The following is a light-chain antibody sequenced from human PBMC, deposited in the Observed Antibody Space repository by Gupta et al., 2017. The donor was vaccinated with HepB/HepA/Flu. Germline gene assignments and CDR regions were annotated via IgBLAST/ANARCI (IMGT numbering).Light chain of an antibody. V-gene: IGKV3-15*01. J-gene: IGKJ1*01. CDR3: QHENTWPAT. Sequence: EIVMTQSPATLSVSPGERATLSCRASQSVGSKLAWYQQKPGQAPRLLIYDTCTGASGLPARFSGSGSSTDFTLTISILQSEAYALYYRQHENTWPATFGQGTKVEIK. CDR1: QSVGSK. CDR2: DTC.